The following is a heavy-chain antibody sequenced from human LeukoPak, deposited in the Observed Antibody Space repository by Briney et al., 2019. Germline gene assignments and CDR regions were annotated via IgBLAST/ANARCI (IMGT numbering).Heavy chain of an antibody. CDR1: GFTFSSYW. V-gene: IGHV3-7*03. J-gene: IGHJ4*02. Sequence: GGSLRLSCAASGFTFSSYWMSWVRQAPGKGLEWVANIKQDGSEKYYVDSVKGRFTISRDNAKNSLYLQMNSLRAEDTAVYYCARIFGTEGYCSGGSCYSADYWGQGTLVTVSS. CDR2: IKQDGSEK. D-gene: IGHD2-15*01. CDR3: ARIFGTEGYCSGGSCYSADY.